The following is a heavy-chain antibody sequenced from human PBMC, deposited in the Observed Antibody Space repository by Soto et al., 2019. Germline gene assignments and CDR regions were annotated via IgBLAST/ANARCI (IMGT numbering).Heavy chain of an antibody. J-gene: IGHJ6*02. CDR1: GYTSTSYG. CDR3: ARPYGSGSYYVYYGMDV. D-gene: IGHD3-10*01. Sequence: QVQLVQSGAEVKKPGASVKVSCKASGYTSTSYGISWVRQAPGQGLEWMGWISAYNGNTNYAQKLQGRVTMTTDTSTSTAYMELRSLRSDDTAVYYCARPYGSGSYYVYYGMDVWGQGTTVTVSS. V-gene: IGHV1-18*01. CDR2: ISAYNGNT.